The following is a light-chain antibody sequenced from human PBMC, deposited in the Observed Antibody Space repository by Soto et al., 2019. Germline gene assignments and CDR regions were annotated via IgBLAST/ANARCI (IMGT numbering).Light chain of an antibody. Sequence: DIVMTQSPATLSVSPGERATLSCRASQSVSSNLAWYQRKPGQAPRLLIFGASTRATGIPARFSGSGSGTEFTLTISSLQSEDFALYYCQQYNNYVTFGQGTRLEIK. J-gene: IGKJ5*01. V-gene: IGKV3-15*01. CDR2: GAS. CDR1: QSVSSN. CDR3: QQYNNYVT.